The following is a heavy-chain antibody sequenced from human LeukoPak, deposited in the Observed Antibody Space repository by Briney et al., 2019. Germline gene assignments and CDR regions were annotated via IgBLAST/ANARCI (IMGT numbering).Heavy chain of an antibody. J-gene: IGHJ5*02. V-gene: IGHV3-30-3*01. Sequence: GGSLRLSCAASGFTFSSYAMHWVRQAPGKGLEWVAVISYDGSNKYYADSVKGRFTISRDNSKNTLYLQMNSLRAEDTAVYYCARGEVTTGTWFDPWGQGTLVTVSS. CDR1: GFTFSSYA. D-gene: IGHD4-17*01. CDR3: ARGEVTTGTWFDP. CDR2: ISYDGSNK.